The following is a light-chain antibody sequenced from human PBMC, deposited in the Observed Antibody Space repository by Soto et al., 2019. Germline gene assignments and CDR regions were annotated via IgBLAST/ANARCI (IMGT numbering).Light chain of an antibody. Sequence: QSALTQPASVSGSPGQSITISCTGTSSDVGGYNYVSWYQQHPGKAPELMIYEVTNRPSGVSNRFSGSKSGNTASLTISGPQAEDEADYYCSSYTSSSSWVFGGGTKLTVL. J-gene: IGLJ3*02. V-gene: IGLV2-14*01. CDR3: SSYTSSSSWV. CDR1: SSDVGGYNY. CDR2: EVT.